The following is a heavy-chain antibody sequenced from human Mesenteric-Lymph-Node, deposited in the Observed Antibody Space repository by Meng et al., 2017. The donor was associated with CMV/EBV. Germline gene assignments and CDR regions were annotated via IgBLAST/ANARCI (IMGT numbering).Heavy chain of an antibody. D-gene: IGHD3-3*01. J-gene: IGHJ4*02. CDR3: AKVSNYNFWSGFYVPY. CDR2: ITSTGDYR. V-gene: IGHV3-21*01. Sequence: GGSLRLSCAASGFTFSRYSMHWVRQAPGKGLEWVSSITSTGDYRYYGDSVKGRFTISRDNTKNSLYLEMDSLRAEDTAVYYCAKVSNYNFWSGFYVPYWGQGTLVTVSS. CDR1: GFTFSRYS.